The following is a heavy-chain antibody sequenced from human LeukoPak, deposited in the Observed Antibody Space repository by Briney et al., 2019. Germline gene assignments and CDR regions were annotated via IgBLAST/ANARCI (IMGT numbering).Heavy chain of an antibody. V-gene: IGHV3-23*01. J-gene: IGHJ4*02. CDR3: VQDWAWGAFGY. CDR1: GFTFSSYG. CDR2: ISGSGGST. D-gene: IGHD7-27*01. Sequence: GGSLRLSCAASGFTFSSYGMSWVRQAPGKGLEWVSVISGSGGSTYYAGSVKGRFTISRDNSKNTLYLQMNSLGAEDTAVYYCVQDWAWGAFGYWGQGTLVTVSS.